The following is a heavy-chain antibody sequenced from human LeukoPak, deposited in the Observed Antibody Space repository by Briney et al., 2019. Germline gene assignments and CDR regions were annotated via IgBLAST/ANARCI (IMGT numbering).Heavy chain of an antibody. Sequence: EASVKVSCKASGYTFTSYDINWVRQATGQGLEWMGWMNPNSGNTGYAQKFQGRVTMTRNTSISTAYMELSSLRSEDTAVYYCARGGGDYDFWSGYYYFDYWGQGTLVTLSS. D-gene: IGHD3-3*01. J-gene: IGHJ4*02. CDR2: MNPNSGNT. CDR1: GYTFTSYD. V-gene: IGHV1-8*01. CDR3: ARGGGDYDFWSGYYYFDY.